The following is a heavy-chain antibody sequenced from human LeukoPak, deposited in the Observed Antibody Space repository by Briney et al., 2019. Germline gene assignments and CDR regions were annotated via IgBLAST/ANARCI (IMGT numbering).Heavy chain of an antibody. J-gene: IGHJ3*02. V-gene: IGHV3-23*01. Sequence: GGSLRLSCAASGFTFSSYAMSWVRQAPGKGLEWVSAISGSGGSTYYADSVKGRFTISRDNSKNTLYLQMNSLRAEDTAVYYCAKDLRSPYYGSGSYAFDIWGQGTMVTVSS. CDR2: ISGSGGST. CDR3: AKDLRSPYYGSGSYAFDI. CDR1: GFTFSSYA. D-gene: IGHD3-10*01.